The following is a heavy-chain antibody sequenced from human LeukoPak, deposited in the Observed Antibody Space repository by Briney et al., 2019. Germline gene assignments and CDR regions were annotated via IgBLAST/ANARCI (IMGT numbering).Heavy chain of an antibody. D-gene: IGHD2-2*01. V-gene: IGHV1-69*05. Sequence: GASVKVSCKASGGTFSRSAFSWVRQAPGQGLEWMGGIIPIFPTTNYAQKFQGRVTITTDESTSTAYMELSSLRSEDTAVYYCATVRIVVVPAATFGAFDIWGQGTMVTVSS. CDR3: ATVRIVVVPAATFGAFDI. J-gene: IGHJ3*02. CDR2: IIPIFPTT. CDR1: GGTFSRSA.